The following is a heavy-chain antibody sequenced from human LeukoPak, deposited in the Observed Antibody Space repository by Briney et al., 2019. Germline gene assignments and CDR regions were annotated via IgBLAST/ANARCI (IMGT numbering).Heavy chain of an antibody. J-gene: IGHJ3*02. D-gene: IGHD6-19*01. CDR2: ISSSGSTI. CDR3: ARGRESDEGYSSGWDLSAFDI. CDR1: GFTFSDYY. Sequence: GGSLRLSCAASGFTFSDYYMSWIRQAPGKGLEWVSYISSSGSTIYYADSVKGRFTISRDNAKNSLYLQMNSLRAEDTAVYYCARGRESDEGYSSGWDLSAFDIWGQGTMVTVSS. V-gene: IGHV3-11*04.